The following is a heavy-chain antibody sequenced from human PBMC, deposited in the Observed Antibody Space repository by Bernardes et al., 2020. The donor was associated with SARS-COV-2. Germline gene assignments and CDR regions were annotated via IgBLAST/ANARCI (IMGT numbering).Heavy chain of an antibody. CDR1: GFTVSSSY. Sequence: GGSLRLSCAASGFTVSSSYMSWVRQAPGKGLEWVSVIYRGGQTSYADSLKGRFTNTRNNTKNSLYLHMNSLRAEDTAVYYCARRYSTNWAHDCWGQGTLVTVSS. D-gene: IGHD6-13*01. V-gene: IGHV3-66*04. CDR3: ARRYSTNWAHDC. J-gene: IGHJ4*02. CDR2: IYRGGQT.